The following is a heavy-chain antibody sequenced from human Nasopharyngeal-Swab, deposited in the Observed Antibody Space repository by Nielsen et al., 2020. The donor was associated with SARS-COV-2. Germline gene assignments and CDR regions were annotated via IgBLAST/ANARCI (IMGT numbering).Heavy chain of an antibody. CDR2: INHSGST. Sequence: RQAPGKGLEWIGQINHSGSTNYNPSLKSRVTISVDTSKNHFSLELISLTAADTAVYYCARARGDSSGFSYWGRGTLVTVSS. D-gene: IGHD3-22*01. J-gene: IGHJ4*01. V-gene: IGHV4-34*01. CDR3: ARARGDSSGFSY.